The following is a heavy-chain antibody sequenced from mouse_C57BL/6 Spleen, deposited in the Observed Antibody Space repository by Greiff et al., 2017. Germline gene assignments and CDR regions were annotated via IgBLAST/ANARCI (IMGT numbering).Heavy chain of an antibody. Sequence: QVQLQQPGAELVKPGASVKMSCKASGYTFTSYWITWVKQRPGQGLEWIGDIYPGSGSTNYNEKFKSKATLTVDTSSSTAYMQLSSLTSEDSAVYYCARWGYYGNSVAMDYWGQGTSVTVSS. CDR3: ARWGYYGNSVAMDY. J-gene: IGHJ4*01. CDR2: IYPGSGST. D-gene: IGHD2-1*01. CDR1: GYTFTSYW. V-gene: IGHV1-55*01.